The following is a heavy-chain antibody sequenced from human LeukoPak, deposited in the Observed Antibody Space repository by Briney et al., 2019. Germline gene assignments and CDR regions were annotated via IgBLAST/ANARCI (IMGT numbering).Heavy chain of an antibody. CDR1: GGSISSRSYY. J-gene: IGHJ4*02. CDR3: ARDGDYGGTYYFDY. Sequence: PSETLSLTCTVSGGSISSRSYYWGWIRQPPGKGLEWIGTIYYTGNTYYNPSLKGRVTISVDKSRNQFSLKLSSVTAANTAVYYCARDGDYGGTYYFDYWGQGTLVTVSS. V-gene: IGHV4-39*07. D-gene: IGHD4-23*01. CDR2: IYYTGNT.